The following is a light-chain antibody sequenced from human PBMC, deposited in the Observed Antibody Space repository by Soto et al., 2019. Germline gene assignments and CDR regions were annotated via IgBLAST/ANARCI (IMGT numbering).Light chain of an antibody. CDR3: SSYTTSSTDV. CDR2: EVN. Sequence: QSALTQPASVSGSPGQSITISCTGTSSDVGGYNYVSWYQQHPGEAPKLMIYEVNNRPSGVSNRFSGSKSGNTASLTISGLQAEDEADYYCSSYTTSSTDVFGTGTKVTVL. J-gene: IGLJ1*01. CDR1: SSDVGGYNY. V-gene: IGLV2-14*01.